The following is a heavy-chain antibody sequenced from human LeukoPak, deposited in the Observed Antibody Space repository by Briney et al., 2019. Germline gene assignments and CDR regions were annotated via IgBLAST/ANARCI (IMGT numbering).Heavy chain of an antibody. CDR1: GGTLSSYA. V-gene: IGHV1-69*04. CDR2: IIPILGIA. CDR3: ARGEGTVTTSWFDP. J-gene: IGHJ5*02. Sequence: SVKVSCKASGGTLSSYAISWVRQAPGQGLEWMGRIIPILGIANYAQKFQGRVTVTADKSTSTAYMELSSLRSEDTAVYYCARGEGTVTTSWFDPWGQGTLVTVSS. D-gene: IGHD4-17*01.